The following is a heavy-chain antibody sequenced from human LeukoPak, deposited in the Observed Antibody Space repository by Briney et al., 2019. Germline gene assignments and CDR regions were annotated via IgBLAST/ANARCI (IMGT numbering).Heavy chain of an antibody. J-gene: IGHJ4*02. V-gene: IGHV3-74*01. D-gene: IGHD3-10*01. Sequence: GGSLRLSCAASGFKFSSYWMHWVRQVPGKGLVWVARINEHGSITDYADSVKDRFTVSRDNAWNTLYLQMNSLRAEDTAVYYCARDVAGSGSLWGQGTLITVSS. CDR1: GFKFSSYW. CDR3: ARDVAGSGSL. CDR2: INEHGSIT.